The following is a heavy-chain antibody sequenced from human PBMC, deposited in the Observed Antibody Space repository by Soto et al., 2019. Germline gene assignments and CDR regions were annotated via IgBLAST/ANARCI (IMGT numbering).Heavy chain of an antibody. J-gene: IGHJ4*02. CDR3: VLPGGGY. CDR1: GFTFSSYG. Sequence: QVQLVESGGGVVQPGRSLRLSCAASGFTFSSYGMHWVRQAPGKGLEWVAVISYDGSNKYYADSVKGRFTISRDNSKNPLYLQMNSLRAEDTAVYYCVLPGGGYWGQGTLVTVSS. CDR2: ISYDGSNK. V-gene: IGHV3-30*03. D-gene: IGHD3-16*01.